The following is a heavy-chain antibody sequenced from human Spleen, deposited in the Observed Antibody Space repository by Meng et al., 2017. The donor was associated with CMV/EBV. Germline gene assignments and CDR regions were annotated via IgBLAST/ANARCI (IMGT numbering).Heavy chain of an antibody. J-gene: IGHJ6*02. V-gene: IGHV4-31*03. CDR1: GGSISSGGYY. CDR3: ARDRGFYYGMDV. Sequence: SETLSLTCTVSGGSISSGGYYWSWIRQHPGKGLEWIGYIYYSGSTYYNPSLKSRVTISVDTSKNQFSLKLSSVTAADTAVYYCARDRGFYYGMDVWGQGTTVTVSS. CDR2: IYYSGST.